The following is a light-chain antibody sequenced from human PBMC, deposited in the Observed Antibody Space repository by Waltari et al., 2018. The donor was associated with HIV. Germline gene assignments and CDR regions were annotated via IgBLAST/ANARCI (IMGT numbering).Light chain of an antibody. V-gene: IGLV1-51*01. CDR3: GTWDSSLSTSF. Sequence: QSVLTQPPSVSATPGQKVTISCSGSSSNIGNNSVSWYQQVPGTAPKLLIYDNNKRPSGIPDRFSGPKSGTSATLGVTGLQTGDEADYYCGTWDSSLSTSFFGGGTKLTVL. CDR2: DNN. J-gene: IGLJ2*01. CDR1: SSNIGNNS.